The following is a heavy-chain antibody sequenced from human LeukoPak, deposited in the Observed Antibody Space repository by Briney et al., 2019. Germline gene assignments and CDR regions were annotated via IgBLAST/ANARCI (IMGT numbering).Heavy chain of an antibody. Sequence: GGSLRLSCAASGFTFSSYNMNWVRQAPGKGLEWVSYISSSGSTIYYADSVKGRFTISRDNAKNSLYLQMNSLRAEDTAVYYCARDYGGSSPFDYWGQGTLVTVSS. J-gene: IGHJ4*02. CDR3: ARDYGGSSPFDY. D-gene: IGHD4-23*01. V-gene: IGHV3-48*03. CDR1: GFTFSSYN. CDR2: ISSSGSTI.